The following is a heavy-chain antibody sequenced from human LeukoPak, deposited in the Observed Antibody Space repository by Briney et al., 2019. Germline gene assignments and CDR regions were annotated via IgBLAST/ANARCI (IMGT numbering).Heavy chain of an antibody. J-gene: IGHJ4*02. D-gene: IGHD2-15*01. CDR3: ARGQVLRDCTDGSCYHFDY. V-gene: IGHV1-2*02. CDR2: INPNSGGT. CDR1: GYTFTGYY. Sequence: GASVKVSCKASGYTFTGYYMHWVRQAPGQGLEWMGWINPNSGGTNYAQNFQGRVTMTRDMSISTAYMELTGLRSEDTAIYYCARGQVLRDCTDGSCYHFDYWGQGTLVTVSS.